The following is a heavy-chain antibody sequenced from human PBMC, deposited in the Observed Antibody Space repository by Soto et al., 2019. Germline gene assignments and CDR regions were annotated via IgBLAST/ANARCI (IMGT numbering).Heavy chain of an antibody. J-gene: IGHJ4*02. V-gene: IGHV4-61*01. CDR3: ARDVAIFGVVIRYFDY. CDR1: GGSVSSGSYY. Sequence: LSLTCTVSGGSVSSGSYYWSWIRQPPGKGLEWIGYIYYSGSTNYNPSLKSRVTISVDTSKNQFSLKLSSVTAADTAVYYCARDVAIFGVVIRYFDYWGQGTLVTVSS. CDR2: IYYSGST. D-gene: IGHD3-3*01.